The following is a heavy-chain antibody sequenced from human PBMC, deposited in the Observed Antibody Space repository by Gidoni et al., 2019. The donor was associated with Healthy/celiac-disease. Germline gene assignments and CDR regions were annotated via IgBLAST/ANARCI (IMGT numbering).Heavy chain of an antibody. CDR3: ARDRGYYDSSSPEGY. CDR1: GFPFGRYS. CDR2: ISSSSSYI. J-gene: IGHJ4*02. D-gene: IGHD3-22*01. Sequence: EVKLVEPGGGLVKPGGPLRSSCAASGFPFGRYSMNWVRQAPGKGLEWVSSISSSSSYIYYADSVKGRFTISRDNAKNSLYLQMNSLRAEDTAVYYCARDRGYYDSSSPEGYWGQGTLVTVSS. V-gene: IGHV3-21*01.